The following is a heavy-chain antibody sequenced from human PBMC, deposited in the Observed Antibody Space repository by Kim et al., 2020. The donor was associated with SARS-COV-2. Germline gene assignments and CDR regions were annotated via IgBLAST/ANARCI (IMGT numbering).Heavy chain of an antibody. D-gene: IGHD6-13*01. V-gene: IGHV4-4*07. CDR3: AKVAAAALDY. CDR2: ISTSGST. Sequence: SETLSLTCTVSGGSISGYYWSWIRQPAGKGLEWIGRISTSGSTDYNPSLKSRVTMSVDTSKNQFSLKLNSVTAADTAVYYCAKVAAAALDYLGQGTLVTV. CDR1: GGSISGYY. J-gene: IGHJ4*02.